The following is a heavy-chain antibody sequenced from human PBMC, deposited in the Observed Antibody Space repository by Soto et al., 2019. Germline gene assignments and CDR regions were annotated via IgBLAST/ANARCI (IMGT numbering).Heavy chain of an antibody. CDR2: ISGSGGST. V-gene: IGHV3-23*01. J-gene: IGHJ5*01. CDR1: GFTFSSYA. CDR3: AKAGLLLWFGEFLNEWAQGSYVTLDS. D-gene: IGHD3-10*01. Sequence: PGVALSLSCASSGFTFSSYAMSWVRQAPGKGLEWVSAISGSGGSTYYADSVKGRFTISRDNSKNTLYLQMNSLRAEDTAVYYCAKAGLLLWFGEFLNEWAQGSYVTLDS.